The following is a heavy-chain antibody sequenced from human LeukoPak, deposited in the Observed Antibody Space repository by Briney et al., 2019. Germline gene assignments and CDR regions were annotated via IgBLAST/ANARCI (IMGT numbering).Heavy chain of an antibody. CDR3: ARAQKIGSSWFRPRMNWFDP. D-gene: IGHD6-13*01. CDR1: GFTFSSYS. Sequence: GGSLRLSCAASGFTFSSYSMNWVRQAPGKGLEWVSSISSSSSYIYYADSVKGRFTISRDNAKNSLYLQMNSLRAEDTAVYYCARAQKIGSSWFRPRMNWFDPWGQGTLVTVSS. J-gene: IGHJ5*02. CDR2: ISSSSSYI. V-gene: IGHV3-21*01.